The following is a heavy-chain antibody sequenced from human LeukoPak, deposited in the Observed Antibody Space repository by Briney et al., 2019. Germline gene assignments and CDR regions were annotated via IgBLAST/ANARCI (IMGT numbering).Heavy chain of an antibody. J-gene: IGHJ4*02. CDR2: ISSSSSYI. CDR1: GFTFSSYS. CDR3: ARDAYDFWSGYHPDY. Sequence: KAGGSLRLSCAASGFTFSSYSMNWVRQAPGKGLEWVSSISSSSSYIYYADSVKGRFTISRDNAKNSLYLQMNSLRAEDTAVYYCARDAYDFWSGYHPDYWGQGTLVTVSS. D-gene: IGHD3-3*01. V-gene: IGHV3-21*04.